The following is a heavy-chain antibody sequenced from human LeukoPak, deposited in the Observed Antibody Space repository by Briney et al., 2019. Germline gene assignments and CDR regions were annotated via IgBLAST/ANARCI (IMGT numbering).Heavy chain of an antibody. Sequence: SQTLSLTCTVSGASISSGDYHWNWIRQPPGKGLEWIGFIHDSGSTYYNPSLKSRVSISRDMSKNQLSLMLSSVTAADTAVYYCARILRGVIVTSFDYWGQGILVTVSS. CDR1: GASISSGDYH. J-gene: IGHJ4*02. CDR2: IHDSGST. D-gene: IGHD3-10*01. V-gene: IGHV4-30-4*01. CDR3: ARILRGVIVTSFDY.